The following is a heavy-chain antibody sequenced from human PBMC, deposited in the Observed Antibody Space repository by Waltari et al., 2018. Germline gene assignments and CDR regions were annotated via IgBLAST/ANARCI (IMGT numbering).Heavy chain of an antibody. D-gene: IGHD3-22*01. J-gene: IGHJ4*02. V-gene: IGHV4-39*07. CDR2: IYYSGST. CDR1: GGSISSSSNY. CDR3: ARRSGSNYYDSSGYIDY. Sequence: QLQLQESGPGLVKPSETLSLTCTVSGGSISSSSNYWGWIRQPPGQGLEWIGSIYYSGSTYSNPTLKWRVTISVDTSKTQFSLKLSSVTAADTAVYYCARRSGSNYYDSSGYIDYWGQGTLVTVSS.